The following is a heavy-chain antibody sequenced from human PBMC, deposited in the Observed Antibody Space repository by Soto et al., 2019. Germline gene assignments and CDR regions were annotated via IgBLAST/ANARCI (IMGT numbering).Heavy chain of an antibody. Sequence: GGSLRLSCAASGFTFSSYAMSWVRQAPGKGLEWVSAISGSGGSTYYADSVKGRFTISRDNSKNTLYLQMNSLRAEDTAVYYCAKLGYDILTGYYKSFDYWGQGTLVTVSS. CDR1: GFTFSSYA. CDR3: AKLGYDILTGYYKSFDY. V-gene: IGHV3-23*01. D-gene: IGHD3-9*01. J-gene: IGHJ4*02. CDR2: ISGSGGST.